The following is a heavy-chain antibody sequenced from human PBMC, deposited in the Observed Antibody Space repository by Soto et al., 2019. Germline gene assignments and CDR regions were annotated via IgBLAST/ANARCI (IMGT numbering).Heavy chain of an antibody. CDR1: GDTFSSYA. Sequence: QVQLVQSGAEVKKPGSSVKVSCKASGDTFSSYAISWVRQAPGQGLEWMGGIIPIFGTANYAQKFQGRVTITADESTSTAYMELSSLRSEDTAVYYCAKGRSYCGGDCYLYYYGMDVWGQGTTVTVSS. J-gene: IGHJ6*02. D-gene: IGHD2-21*02. V-gene: IGHV1-69*01. CDR2: IIPIFGTA. CDR3: AKGRSYCGGDCYLYYYGMDV.